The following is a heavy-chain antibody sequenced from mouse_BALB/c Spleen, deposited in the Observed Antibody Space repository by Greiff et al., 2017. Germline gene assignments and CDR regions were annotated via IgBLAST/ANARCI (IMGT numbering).Heavy chain of an antibody. D-gene: IGHD1-2*01. CDR3: ARDYGYRLFDY. Sequence: QVQLQQSGAELARPGASVKMSCKASGYTFTSYTMHWVKQRPGQGLEWIGYINPSSGYTKYNQKFKDKATLTADKSSSTAYMQLSSLTSEDSAVYYCARDYGYRLFDYWGQGTTRTVSS. CDR1: GYTFTSYT. CDR2: INPSSGYT. J-gene: IGHJ2*01. V-gene: IGHV1-4*01.